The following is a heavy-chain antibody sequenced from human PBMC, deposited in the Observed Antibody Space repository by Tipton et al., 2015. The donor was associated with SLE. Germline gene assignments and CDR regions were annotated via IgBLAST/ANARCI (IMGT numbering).Heavy chain of an antibody. CDR3: ARQLRAKYFDY. D-gene: IGHD3-10*01. V-gene: IGHV4-34*01. J-gene: IGHJ4*02. CDR1: GGSFSGYY. CDR2: INHRGST. Sequence: TLSLTCAVYGGSFSGYYWSWIRQPPGKGLEWIGEINHRGSTNYNPSLKSRVTISVDTPKNQFSLKLSSVTAADTAVYYCARQLRAKYFDYWGQGTRVTVSS.